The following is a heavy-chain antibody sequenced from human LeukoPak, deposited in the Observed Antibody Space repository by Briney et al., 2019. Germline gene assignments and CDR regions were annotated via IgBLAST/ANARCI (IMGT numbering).Heavy chain of an antibody. Sequence: ASVKVSCKASGYTFTSYYMHWVRQAPAQGLEWMGIINPSGGSTSYAQKFQGRVTMTRDTSTSTVYMELSSLRSEDTAVYYCAISGYCGGDCYAFDIWGQGTMVTVSS. CDR1: GYTFTSYY. CDR2: INPSGGST. V-gene: IGHV1-46*01. D-gene: IGHD2-21*02. CDR3: AISGYCGGDCYAFDI. J-gene: IGHJ3*02.